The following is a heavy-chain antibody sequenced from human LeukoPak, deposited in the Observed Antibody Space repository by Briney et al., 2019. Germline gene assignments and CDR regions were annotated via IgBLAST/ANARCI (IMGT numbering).Heavy chain of an antibody. D-gene: IGHD6-19*01. Sequence: GGSLGLSCAASGFTFSSYAMSWVRQAPGKGLEWVSAISGSGGSTYYADSVKGRFTISRDNSKNTLYLQMNSLRAEDTAVYYCAKDPRSSGPSGIDYWGQGTLVTVSS. CDR1: GFTFSSYA. V-gene: IGHV3-23*01. J-gene: IGHJ4*02. CDR2: ISGSGGST. CDR3: AKDPRSSGPSGIDY.